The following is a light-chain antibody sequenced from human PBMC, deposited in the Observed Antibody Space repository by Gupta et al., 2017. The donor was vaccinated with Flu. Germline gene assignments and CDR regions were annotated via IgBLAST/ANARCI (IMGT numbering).Light chain of an antibody. CDR2: DTS. J-gene: IGKJ1*01. Sequence: EIVLTQSPATLSVPPGKSATLSCRASQSVSSNVAWYQQKPGQAPRLLIDDTSTRASGIPDRFSGSGSGTEFTLTISSLQSEDFAVYYCQQYDNWPRTFGQGTRVEFK. CDR1: QSVSSN. CDR3: QQYDNWPRT. V-gene: IGKV3-15*01.